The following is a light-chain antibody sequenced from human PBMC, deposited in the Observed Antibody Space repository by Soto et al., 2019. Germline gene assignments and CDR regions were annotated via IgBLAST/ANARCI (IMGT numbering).Light chain of an antibody. CDR3: SSFTSSMTNV. V-gene: IGLV2-14*03. CDR1: SSDVGSYNY. CDR2: DVS. Sequence: QSVLTQPASVSGSPGQSIAISCTGTSSDVGSYNYVSWYQHHPGKAPKVMIYDVSSRPSGVSNRFSGSKSGNTASLTISGLQAEDEADYFCSSFTSSMTNVFGSGTKVTVL. J-gene: IGLJ1*01.